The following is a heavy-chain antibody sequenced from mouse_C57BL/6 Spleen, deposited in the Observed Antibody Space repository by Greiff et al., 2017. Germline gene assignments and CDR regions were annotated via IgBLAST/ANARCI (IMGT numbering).Heavy chain of an antibody. Sequence: VQLQQSVAEILRPGDSVKLSCTASGFTIKNTYMHWVTQRPEPGLEWVGRIDTANGNTKYAPTFQGKVTITADTSSNTADLQLSSLTSEDTAIYYCANGRDYAMDYWGQGTSVTVSS. J-gene: IGHJ4*01. CDR3: ANGRDYAMDY. CDR1: GFTIKNTY. V-gene: IGHV14-3*01. CDR2: IDTANGNT.